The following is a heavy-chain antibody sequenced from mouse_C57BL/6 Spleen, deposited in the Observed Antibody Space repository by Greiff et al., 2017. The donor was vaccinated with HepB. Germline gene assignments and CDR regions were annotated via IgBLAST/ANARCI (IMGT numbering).Heavy chain of an antibody. CDR3: ARQVTGTYAMDY. J-gene: IGHJ4*01. D-gene: IGHD4-1*01. CDR2: INSDGGST. CDR1: EYEFPSHD. V-gene: IGHV5-2*01. Sequence: DVKLVESGGGLVQPGESLKLSCESNEYEFPSHDMSWVRKTPEKRLELVAAINSDGGSTYYPDTMERRFIISRDNTKKTLYLQMSSLRSEDTALYYCARQVTGTYAMDYWGQGTSVTVSS.